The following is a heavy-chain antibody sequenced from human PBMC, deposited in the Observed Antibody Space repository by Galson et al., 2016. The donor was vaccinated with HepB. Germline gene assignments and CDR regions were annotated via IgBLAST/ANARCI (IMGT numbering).Heavy chain of an antibody. D-gene: IGHD2-2*01. CDR3: ARGFCGGTSCYGGFYYGMDV. CDR2: LYGIGTT. CDR1: GFSVTRNY. J-gene: IGHJ6*04. V-gene: IGHV3-66*02. Sequence: LRLSCAASGFSVTRNYMTWVRQAPGKGLEWVSVLYGIGTTYYADSVQGRFTISRDDDQNTLFLQMDRLRPEDTATYFCARGFCGGTSCYGGFYYGMDVWGKGTRVVVSS.